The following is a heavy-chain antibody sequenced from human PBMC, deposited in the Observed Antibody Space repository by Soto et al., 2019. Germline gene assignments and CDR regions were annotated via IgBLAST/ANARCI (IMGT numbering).Heavy chain of an antibody. J-gene: IGHJ4*02. Sequence: GGSLRLSCAASGFTFSSFVMRWVRQAPGKGLEWVSSVSESGGSTSYTDSVKGRFTISRDNSKNTLYLQMNSLRAEDTAIYYCAFSGIRGVYWGQGTLVTVSS. CDR2: VSESGGST. CDR3: AFSGIRGVY. CDR1: GFTFSSFV. D-gene: IGHD6-19*01. V-gene: IGHV3-23*01.